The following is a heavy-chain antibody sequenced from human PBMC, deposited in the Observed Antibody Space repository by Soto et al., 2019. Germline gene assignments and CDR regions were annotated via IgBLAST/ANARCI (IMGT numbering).Heavy chain of an antibody. J-gene: IGHJ5*02. CDR3: ARDHVVVPAAIPLEDWFDP. Sequence: ASVKVSCKASGCTFTSYYMHWVRQAPGQGLEWMGIINPSGGSTSYAQKFQGRVTMTRDTSTSTVYMELSSLRSEDTAVYYCARDHVVVPAAIPLEDWFDPWGQGTLVTVSS. V-gene: IGHV1-46*01. CDR2: INPSGGST. D-gene: IGHD2-2*02. CDR1: GCTFTSYY.